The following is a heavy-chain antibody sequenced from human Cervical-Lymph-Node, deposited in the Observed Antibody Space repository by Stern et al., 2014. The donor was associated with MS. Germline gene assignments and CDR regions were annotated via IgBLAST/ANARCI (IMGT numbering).Heavy chain of an antibody. D-gene: IGHD3-16*01. CDR2: IILLLSTT. CDR1: GVNFSSRR. J-gene: IGHJ4*02. CDR3: ATDGEQTLGLADD. V-gene: IGHV1-69*11. Sequence: VQLVESGPVVKRPGSSGRVSCEASGVNFSSRRISCVRQAPGHGLEWMGSIILLLSTTDYAQKFQGRLAITADESTGTAYMELSGLRPEDTAIYYCATDGEQTLGLADDWGQGTLVTVAS.